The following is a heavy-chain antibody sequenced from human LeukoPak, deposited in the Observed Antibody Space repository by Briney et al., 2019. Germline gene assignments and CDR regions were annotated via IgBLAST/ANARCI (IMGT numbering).Heavy chain of an antibody. D-gene: IGHD2-2*01. CDR1: GYTFTSYD. V-gene: IGHV1-8*03. J-gene: IGHJ3*02. Sequence: ASVKVSCKASGYTFTSYDINWVRQATGQGLEWMGWMNPNSGNTGYAQKFQGRVTITRNTSISTAYMELSSLRSEDTAVYYCASVGGLYSTYAFDIWGQGTMVIVSS. CDR2: MNPNSGNT. CDR3: ASVGGLYSTYAFDI.